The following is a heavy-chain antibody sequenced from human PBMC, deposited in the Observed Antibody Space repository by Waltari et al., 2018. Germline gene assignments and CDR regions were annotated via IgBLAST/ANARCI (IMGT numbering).Heavy chain of an antibody. J-gene: IGHJ3*02. Sequence: EVQLVESGGGLVQPGGSLRLSCAASGFTLSRDWMSWGGQAPGKGPEWVANIMTDGSEEYYVDSVRGRFTISRDNAKNSLYLQMNSLRPEDTAVYYCARDQWFAFDIWGHGTMVTVSS. V-gene: IGHV3-7*01. CDR2: IMTDGSEE. D-gene: IGHD3-22*01. CDR3: ARDQWFAFDI. CDR1: GFTLSRDW.